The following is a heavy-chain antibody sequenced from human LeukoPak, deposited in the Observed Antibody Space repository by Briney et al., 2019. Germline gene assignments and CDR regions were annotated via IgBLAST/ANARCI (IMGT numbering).Heavy chain of an antibody. Sequence: GGSLRLSCAASGISFSSYGMHWVRQAPGKGLEWLAHTWNDGGNKYYADSVKGRFAISRDNSKNTLYLQMNSLRAEDTAVYYCARDRYTSGWYRGIDYWGQGALVTVSS. J-gene: IGHJ4*02. CDR2: TWNDGGNK. V-gene: IGHV3-33*01. D-gene: IGHD6-19*01. CDR3: ARDRYTSGWYRGIDY. CDR1: GISFSSYG.